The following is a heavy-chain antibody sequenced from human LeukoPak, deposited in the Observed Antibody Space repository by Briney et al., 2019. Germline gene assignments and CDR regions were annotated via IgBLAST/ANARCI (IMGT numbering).Heavy chain of an antibody. CDR2: ISWNSGSI. CDR3: AKEAYGDYRAYGMDV. CDR1: GFTFDDYA. J-gene: IGHJ6*02. D-gene: IGHD4-17*01. Sequence: PGGSLRLSCAASGFTFDDYAMHWVRRAPGKGLEWVSGISWNSGSIGYADSVKGRFTISRDNAKNSLYLQMNSLRAEDTALYYCAKEAYGDYRAYGMDVWGQGTTVTVSS. V-gene: IGHV3-9*01.